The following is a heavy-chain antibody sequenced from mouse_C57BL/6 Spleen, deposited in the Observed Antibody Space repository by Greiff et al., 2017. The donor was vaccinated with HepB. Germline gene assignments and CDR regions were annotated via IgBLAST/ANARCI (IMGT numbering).Heavy chain of an antibody. D-gene: IGHD3-2*02. CDR3: ARGGAQATDYFDY. V-gene: IGHV1-63*01. J-gene: IGHJ2*01. CDR1: GYTFTNYW. Sequence: VQLKESGAELVRPGTSVKMSCKASGYTFTNYWIGWAKQRPGHGLEWIGDIYPGGGYTNYNEKFKGKATLTADKSSSTAYMQFSSLTSEDSAIYYCARGGAQATDYFDYWGQGTTLTVSS. CDR2: IYPGGGYT.